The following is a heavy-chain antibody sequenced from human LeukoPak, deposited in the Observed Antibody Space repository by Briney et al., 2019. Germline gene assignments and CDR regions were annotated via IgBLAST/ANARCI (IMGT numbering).Heavy chain of an antibody. CDR1: GFTFSSYS. V-gene: IGHV3-48*04. CDR3: ARDSPLWPYYFDY. D-gene: IGHD5-18*01. Sequence: PGGSLRLSCAASGFTFSSYSMNWVRRAPGKGLEWVSYISSSSSTIYYADSVKGRFTISRDNAKNSLYLQMNSLRAEDTAVYNCARDSPLWPYYFDYWGQGTLVTVSS. J-gene: IGHJ4*02. CDR2: ISSSSSTI.